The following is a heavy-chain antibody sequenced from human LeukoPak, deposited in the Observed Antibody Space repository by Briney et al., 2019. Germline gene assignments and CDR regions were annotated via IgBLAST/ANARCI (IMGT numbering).Heavy chain of an antibody. CDR1: GFTLSSYW. V-gene: IGHV3-7*01. J-gene: IGHJ4*02. D-gene: IGHD3-10*01. CDR3: ARPPPYGSGSYPLDY. CDR2: IKQDGREK. Sequence: GGSLRLSCAASGFTLSSYWMSWVRQAPGKGVEWVANIKQDGREKYYVDSVKGRFTISREKAKNSVYVQINSLRAEDTAVYYCARPPPYGSGSYPLDYWGQGTLVTVSS.